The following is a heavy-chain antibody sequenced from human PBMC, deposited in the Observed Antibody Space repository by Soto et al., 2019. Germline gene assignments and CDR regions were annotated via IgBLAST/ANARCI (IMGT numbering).Heavy chain of an antibody. V-gene: IGHV3-48*03. Sequence: GGSLRLSCAASGFTFSSYEMNWVRQAPGKXLEWVSYISSSGSTIYYADSVKGRFTISRDNAKNSLYLQMNSLRAEDTAVYYCTRDTIFGVVTHYYYYYGMDVWGQGTTVTVSS. D-gene: IGHD3-3*01. CDR3: TRDTIFGVVTHYYYYYGMDV. CDR2: ISSSGSTI. CDR1: GFTFSSYE. J-gene: IGHJ6*02.